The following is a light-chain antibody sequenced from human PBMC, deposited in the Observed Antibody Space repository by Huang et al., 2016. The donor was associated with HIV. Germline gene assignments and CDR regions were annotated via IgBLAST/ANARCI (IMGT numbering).Light chain of an antibody. J-gene: IGKJ1*01. CDR3: HQYNNWPQT. V-gene: IGKV3-15*01. CDR1: QSVSSN. Sequence: EIVMTQSPATLSVSPGERATLSCRASQSVSSNLAWYQHKPGQAPRLLIYAASARASGIPARFSGSGSGTEFTLTINSLQSEDFAVYYCHQYNNWPQTFGQATKVEIK. CDR2: AAS.